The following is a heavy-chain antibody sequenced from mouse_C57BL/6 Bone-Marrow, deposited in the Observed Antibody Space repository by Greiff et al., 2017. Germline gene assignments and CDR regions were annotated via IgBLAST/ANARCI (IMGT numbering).Heavy chain of an antibody. D-gene: IGHD1-1*01. V-gene: IGHV1-64*01. J-gene: IGHJ1*03. CDR2: IHPNSGST. CDR3: ARLWYYGSSYGYFDV. CDR1: GYTFTSYW. Sequence: QVQLQQPGAELVKPGASVKLSCKASGYTFTSYWMHWVKQRPGQGLEWIGMIHPNSGSTNYNEKFKSKATLTVDKSSSTAYMQLSSLTSEDSAVYYCARLWYYGSSYGYFDVWGTGTTVTVSS.